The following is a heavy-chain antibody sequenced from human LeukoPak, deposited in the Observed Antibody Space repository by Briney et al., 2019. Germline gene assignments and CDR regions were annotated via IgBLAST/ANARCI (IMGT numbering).Heavy chain of an antibody. Sequence: GGSLRLSCAASGFTFSSYAMHWVRQAPGKGLEWVAVISYDGSNKYYADSVKGRFTISRDNSKNTLYLQMNSLRAEDTAVYYCARDASFLDRLGELSHLDYWGQGTLVTVSS. CDR2: ISYDGSNK. CDR3: ARDASFLDRLGELSHLDY. D-gene: IGHD3-16*02. V-gene: IGHV3-30*04. J-gene: IGHJ4*02. CDR1: GFTFSSYA.